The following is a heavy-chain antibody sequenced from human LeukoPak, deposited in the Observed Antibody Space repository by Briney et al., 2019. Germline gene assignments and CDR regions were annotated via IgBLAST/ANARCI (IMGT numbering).Heavy chain of an antibody. J-gene: IGHJ4*02. CDR3: VRLGYCNNCPGLDY. CDR2: IYPGDSDT. V-gene: IGHV5-51*01. CDR1: GYRFTSYW. D-gene: IGHD2-15*01. Sequence: GESLKISCKGSGYRFTSYWIGWVRQMPGKGLEFVGIIYPGDSDTRYSPSFQGQVTISADKSISTAYLQWSSLKASDTAMYYCVRLGYCNNCPGLDYWGQGTLVTVSS.